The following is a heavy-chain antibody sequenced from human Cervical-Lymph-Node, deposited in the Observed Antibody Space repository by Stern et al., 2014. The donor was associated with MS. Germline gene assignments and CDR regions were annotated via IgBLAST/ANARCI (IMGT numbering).Heavy chain of an antibody. CDR1: GFTFDSYG. CDR3: AKNTMGIAVAGLFDY. D-gene: IGHD6-19*01. J-gene: IGHJ4*02. V-gene: IGHV3-30*18. Sequence: VQLVESGGGVVQPGRSLRLSCEASGFTFDSYGVPWVRQPPGKGLEWVAVISYDGSNRYYADSVKGRFTISRDSSKNTVHLQMNSLRADDTALYYCAKNTMGIAVAGLFDYWGQGILVTVSS. CDR2: ISYDGSNR.